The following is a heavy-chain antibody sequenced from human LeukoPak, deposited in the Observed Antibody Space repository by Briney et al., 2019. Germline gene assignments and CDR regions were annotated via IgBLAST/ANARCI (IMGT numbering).Heavy chain of an antibody. V-gene: IGHV3-11*04. J-gene: IGHJ3*02. CDR1: GFTFSDYY. CDR3: ARDVITFGGVIAREDAFDI. D-gene: IGHD3-16*02. Sequence: GGSLRLSCAASGFTFSDYYMSWIRQAPGKGLEWVSYISSSDSTIYYADSVKGRFTISRDNAKNSLYLQMNSLRAEDTAVYYCARDVITFGGVIAREDAFDIWGQGTMVTVSS. CDR2: ISSSDSTI.